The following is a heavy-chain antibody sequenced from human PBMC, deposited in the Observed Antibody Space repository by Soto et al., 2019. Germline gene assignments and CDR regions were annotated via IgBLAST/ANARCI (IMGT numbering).Heavy chain of an antibody. CDR1: GSTFSSHG. CDR3: ATKPPPTAGHVYYESSGFIDF. CDR2: IWYDGSNK. V-gene: IGHV3-33*01. D-gene: IGHD3-22*01. Sequence: PGGSLRPSCAASGSTFSSHGMHWVRPAPDKGLEWVAVIWYDGSNKYYADSVKGRFTISRDNSKNTLYLQMNSLRAEETAVYYCATKPPPTAGHVYYESSGFIDFWGQGTLVTVSS. J-gene: IGHJ4*02.